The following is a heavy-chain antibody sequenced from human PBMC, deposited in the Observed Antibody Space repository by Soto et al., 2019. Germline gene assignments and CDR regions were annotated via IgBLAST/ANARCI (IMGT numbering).Heavy chain of an antibody. CDR2: ISGRAART. CDR3: TRGGVGTTGSCDF. CDR1: GFAFGGFT. D-gene: IGHD6-13*01. V-gene: IGHV3-23*01. Sequence: VQVLESGGGLVQPGGSLRLSCSVSGFAFGGFTMTWVRQAPGKGLEWVSSISGRAARTYYADSVQGRFTISRDNSKSTLYLQMNSLRVEDTAEYYCTRGGVGTTGSCDFWGQGTLVAVSS. J-gene: IGHJ4*02.